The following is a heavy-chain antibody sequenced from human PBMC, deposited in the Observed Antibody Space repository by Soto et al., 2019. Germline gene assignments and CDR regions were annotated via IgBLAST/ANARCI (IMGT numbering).Heavy chain of an antibody. V-gene: IGHV3-21*01. D-gene: IGHD2-15*01. CDR3: ARDFSDGYYFDY. Sequence: EVQLVESGGGLVKPGGSLRLSCAASGFTFSSYSMNWVRQAPGKGLEWVSSISSSTSYMYYADSVKGRFTISRDNAKNSLYLQMNSLRAEDTAVYYCARDFSDGYYFDYWGQGTLVTVSS. CDR2: ISSSTSYM. CDR1: GFTFSSYS. J-gene: IGHJ4*02.